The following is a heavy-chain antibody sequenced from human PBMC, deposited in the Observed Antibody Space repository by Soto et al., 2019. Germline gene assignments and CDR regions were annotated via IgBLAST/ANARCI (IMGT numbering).Heavy chain of an antibody. V-gene: IGHV1-18*04. Sequence: ASVKVSCKASGYTFTSYGISWVRQAPGQGLEWMGWISAYNGNTNYAQKLQSRVTMTTDTSTSTAYMELRSLRSDDTAVYYCAREGQYSSSWPYYYGMDVWGEWTTVTVSS. CDR1: GYTFTSYG. J-gene: IGHJ6*04. D-gene: IGHD6-13*01. CDR3: AREGQYSSSWPYYYGMDV. CDR2: ISAYNGNT.